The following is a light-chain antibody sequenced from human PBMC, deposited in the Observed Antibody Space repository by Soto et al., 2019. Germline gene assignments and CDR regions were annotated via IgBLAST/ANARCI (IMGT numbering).Light chain of an antibody. CDR3: QQYESYSPWT. V-gene: IGKV1-5*03. CDR1: QSFGRW. CDR2: KAS. Sequence: DIQMNQSPSTLSASVGDRVTITCRASQSFGRWLAWYQQKPTKAPKLXLYKASILQSGVPSRFSGSGSGTELTLTISNLQTDDFANYYCQQYESYSPWTFGQGTKVDIK. J-gene: IGKJ1*01.